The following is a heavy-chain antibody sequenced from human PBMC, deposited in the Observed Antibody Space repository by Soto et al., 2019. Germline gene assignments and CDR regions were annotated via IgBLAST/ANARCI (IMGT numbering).Heavy chain of an antibody. CDR1: GNTFASHG. CDR3: ARVDPRGVAVVRDY. J-gene: IGHJ4*02. D-gene: IGHD3-10*01. V-gene: IGHV1-18*01. CDR2: ISGFNGQT. Sequence: QVQLVQSGPEVKKPGASVKVSCKASGNTFASHGFSWVRQAPGQGLEWMGWISGFNGQTKYALKFQGRVTLTTYTSTSRAYIELRSLRSDDTAVYFCARVDPRGVAVVRDYWGQGTLVTVSS.